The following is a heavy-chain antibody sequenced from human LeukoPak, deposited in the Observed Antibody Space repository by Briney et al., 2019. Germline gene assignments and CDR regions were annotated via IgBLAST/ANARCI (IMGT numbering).Heavy chain of an antibody. CDR1: GGSISSGGYY. D-gene: IGHD3-10*01. CDR3: ARRRVEVVRGVIINWFDP. V-gene: IGHV4-31*03. CDR2: IYYSGST. J-gene: IGHJ5*02. Sequence: SETLSLTCTVSGGSISSGGYYWSWIRQHPGKGLEWIGYIYYSGSTYYNPSLKSRVTISVDTSKNQFSLKLSSVTAADTAVYYCARRRVEVVRGVIINWFDPWGQGTLVTVSS.